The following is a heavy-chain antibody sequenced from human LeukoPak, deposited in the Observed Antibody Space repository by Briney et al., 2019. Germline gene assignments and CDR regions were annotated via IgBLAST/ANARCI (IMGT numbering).Heavy chain of an antibody. CDR2: ISGSGGST. CDR1: GFTFSSYA. J-gene: IGHJ4*02. Sequence: PGGSLRLSCAASGFTFSSYAMSWVRQAPGKGLEWVSAISGSGGSTYYADSVKGRFTISRDNSKNTLYLQMNSLRAEDTAVYCSAKDCDSSGYYYEGYYFDYWGQGTLVTVSS. V-gene: IGHV3-23*01. CDR3: AKDCDSSGYYYEGYYFDY. D-gene: IGHD3-22*01.